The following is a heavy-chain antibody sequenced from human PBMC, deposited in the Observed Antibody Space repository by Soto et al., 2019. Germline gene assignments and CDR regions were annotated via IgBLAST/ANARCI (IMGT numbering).Heavy chain of an antibody. CDR1: GGSFSGYY. D-gene: IGHD5-18*01. V-gene: IGHV4-34*01. CDR2: INHSGST. CDR3: ARAPTIQLWSLFDY. J-gene: IGHJ4*02. Sequence: SETLSLTCAVYGGSFSGYYWSWIRQPPGKGLEWIGEINHSGSTNYNPSLKSRVTISVDTSKNQFSLKLSSVTAADTAVYYCARAPTIQLWSLFDYWGQGTLVTVSS.